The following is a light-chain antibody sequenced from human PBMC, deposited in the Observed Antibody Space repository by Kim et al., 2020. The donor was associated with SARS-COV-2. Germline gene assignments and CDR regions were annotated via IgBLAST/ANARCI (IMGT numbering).Light chain of an antibody. Sequence: ASTGDRVTITCRASQGISSYLAWYQQKPGKAPKLLIYAASTLQSGVPSRFSGSGSGTDFTLTISCLQSEDFATYYCQQYYSYPRTFGQGSKVDIK. J-gene: IGKJ1*01. CDR3: QQYYSYPRT. V-gene: IGKV1-8*01. CDR1: QGISSY. CDR2: AAS.